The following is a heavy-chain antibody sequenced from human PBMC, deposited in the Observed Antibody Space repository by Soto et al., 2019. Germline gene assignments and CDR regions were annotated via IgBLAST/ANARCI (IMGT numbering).Heavy chain of an antibody. CDR2: IYYSGST. D-gene: IGHD5-12*01. CDR1: GGSISSSSYY. J-gene: IGHJ5*02. CDR3: ASGWLRRGWFAP. Sequence: QLQLQESGPGLVKPSETLSLTCTVSGGSISSSSYYWGWIRQPPGKGLEWIGSIYYSGSTYYNPSLKSRVTISVDTSKNQFSLTLSSVTAADTAVYYCASGWLRRGWFAPWGQGTLVTVSS. V-gene: IGHV4-39*01.